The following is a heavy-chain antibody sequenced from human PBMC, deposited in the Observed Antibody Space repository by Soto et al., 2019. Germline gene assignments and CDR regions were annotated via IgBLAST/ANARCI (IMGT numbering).Heavy chain of an antibody. CDR2: FDPEDGET. Sequence: GASVKVSCKVSGYTLTELSMHWVRQAPGKGLEWMGGFDPEDGETIYAQKFQGRVTMTEDTSTDTAYMELSSLRSEDTAVYYCATVGREGYDILTGHYPPYYYYYMDVWGKGTTVTVSS. CDR1: GYTLTELS. V-gene: IGHV1-24*01. CDR3: ATVGREGYDILTGHYPPYYYYYMDV. D-gene: IGHD3-9*01. J-gene: IGHJ6*03.